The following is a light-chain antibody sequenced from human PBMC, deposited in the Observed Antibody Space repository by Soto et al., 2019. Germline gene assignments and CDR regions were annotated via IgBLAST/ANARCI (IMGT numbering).Light chain of an antibody. CDR3: LLYCGGAPA. J-gene: IGLJ2*01. CDR1: TGAVTIGNY. CDR2: STN. Sequence: QTVVTQEPSLTVSPGGTVTLTCASSTGAVTIGNYPNWFQQKPGQAPRALIYSTNNRHSWTPARFSGSLLGDKAALTVAGVQPEDEAEYYCLLYCGGAPAFGGGTKVTVL. V-gene: IGLV7-43*01.